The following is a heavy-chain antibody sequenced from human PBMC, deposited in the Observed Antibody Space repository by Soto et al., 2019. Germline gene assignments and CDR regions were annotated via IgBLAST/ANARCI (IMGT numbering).Heavy chain of an antibody. Sequence: QVQLVQSGAEMREPGSSVKVSCKASGGTFSSSAINWLRQAPGQGPEWMGGIIPTFGTANYIEKFRGRVTITADTYTNTAYMEVRNLTPDDKATYFCASSETAGHRVCDIWGQGTLATVSS. CDR3: ASSETAGHRVCDI. CDR2: IIPTFGTA. CDR1: GGTFSSSA. V-gene: IGHV1-69*06. D-gene: IGHD3-10*01. J-gene: IGHJ3*02.